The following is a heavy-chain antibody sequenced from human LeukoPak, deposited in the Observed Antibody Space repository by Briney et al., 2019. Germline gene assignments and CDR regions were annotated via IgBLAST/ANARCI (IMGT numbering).Heavy chain of an antibody. CDR2: INPNSGGT. V-gene: IGHV1-2*02. J-gene: IGHJ5*02. D-gene: IGHD3-22*01. Sequence: ASVKVSCKASGYTFTGYYMHWGRQAPGQGLEWMGWINPNSGGTDYAQKLQGRVTMTRDTSISTAYMELSRRRSDDTAVYYCARDPNLSSGYYYTVEWFDPWGQGTLVTVSS. CDR3: ARDPNLSSGYYYTVEWFDP. CDR1: GYTFTGYY.